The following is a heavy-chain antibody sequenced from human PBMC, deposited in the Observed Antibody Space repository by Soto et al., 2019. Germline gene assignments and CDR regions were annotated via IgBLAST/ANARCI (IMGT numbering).Heavy chain of an antibody. J-gene: IGHJ5*02. D-gene: IGHD4-17*01. CDR2: IYYSGST. Sequence: QVQLQESGPGLVKPSQTLSLTCTVSGGSISSGGYYWSWIRQHPGKGLEWIGYIYYSGSTYYNPSLKSRVTISVDASKNQFSLKLSSVTAADTAVYYCARGEVATVTTAGNWFDPWGQGTLVTVSS. CDR3: ARGEVATVTTAGNWFDP. V-gene: IGHV4-31*03. CDR1: GGSISSGGYY.